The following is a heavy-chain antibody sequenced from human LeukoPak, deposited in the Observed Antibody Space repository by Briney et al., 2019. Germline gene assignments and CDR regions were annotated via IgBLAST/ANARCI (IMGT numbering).Heavy chain of an antibody. CDR1: GGSISSSSYY. CDR2: IYTSGST. CDR3: ARDGGLPSSWYVDWFDP. Sequence: SETLSLTCTVSGGSISSSSYYWSWIRQPAGKGLEWIGRIYTSGSTNYNPSLKSRVTMSVDTSKNQFSLKLSSVTAADTAVYYCARDGGLPSSWYVDWFDPWGQGTLVTVSS. V-gene: IGHV4-61*02. D-gene: IGHD6-13*01. J-gene: IGHJ5*02.